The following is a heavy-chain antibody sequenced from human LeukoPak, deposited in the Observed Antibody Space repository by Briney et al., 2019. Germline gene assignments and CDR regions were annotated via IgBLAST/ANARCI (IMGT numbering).Heavy chain of an antibody. CDR1: GFTFSSYA. Sequence: PGGSLTLSCAASGFTFSSYAMNWVRHAPGTGLGWVSAISGNGGSTYSADSVKGRFIISRDNSKNTLYLQMTSLRAEVTAVYYCAKDRLRISFFGYWGQGTLVTVSS. J-gene: IGHJ4*02. CDR3: AKDRLRISFFGY. CDR2: ISGNGGST. V-gene: IGHV3-23*01.